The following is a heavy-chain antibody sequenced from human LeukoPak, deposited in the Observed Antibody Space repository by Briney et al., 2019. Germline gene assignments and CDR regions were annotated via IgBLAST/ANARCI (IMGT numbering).Heavy chain of an antibody. V-gene: IGHV1-2*02. CDR3: ARNSYDFWSPAGF. D-gene: IGHD3-3*01. J-gene: IGHJ4*02. CDR2: VITNSGGT. CDR1: GYTFTDYD. Sequence: ASVKVSCKTSGYTFTDYDMNWLRQAPGQGLEWMGWVITNSGGTNYAQKFQGRVTMTRDASINTAYMELRGLTSDDTAVYYCARNSYDFWSPAGFWGQGTLVTVSS.